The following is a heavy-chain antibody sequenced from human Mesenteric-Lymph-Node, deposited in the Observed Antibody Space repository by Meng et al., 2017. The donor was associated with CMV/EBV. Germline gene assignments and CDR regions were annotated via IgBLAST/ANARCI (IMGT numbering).Heavy chain of an antibody. J-gene: IGHJ6*02. D-gene: IGHD2-2*01. CDR3: AKGCSTGCSDYGMDV. V-gene: IGHV3-33*06. Sequence: GESLKISCAASGFTFSSYGMHWVRQAPGKGLEWVAVIWYDGSNKYYADSVKGRFTISRDNSKNTLYLHMNSLRAEDTAVYYCAKGCSTGCSDYGMDVWGQGTTVTVSS. CDR2: IWYDGSNK. CDR1: GFTFSSYG.